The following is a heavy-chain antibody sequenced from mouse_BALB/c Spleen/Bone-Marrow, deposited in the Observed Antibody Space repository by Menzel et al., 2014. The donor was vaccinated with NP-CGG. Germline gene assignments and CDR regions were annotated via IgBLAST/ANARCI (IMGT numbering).Heavy chain of an antibody. J-gene: IGHJ4*01. CDR2: INSNGGSA. CDR1: GFPFSSYG. Sequence: EVNVVESGGGLVQPGGSLKLSCAASGFPFSSYGMSWVRQTPDKRLELVATINSNGGSAYYPDSVKGRFTISRDNAKNTLYLQMSSLKSEDSAMFYCARDRTYYYGMDYWGLGTSVTVSS. CDR3: ARDRTYYYGMDY. V-gene: IGHV5-6-3*01.